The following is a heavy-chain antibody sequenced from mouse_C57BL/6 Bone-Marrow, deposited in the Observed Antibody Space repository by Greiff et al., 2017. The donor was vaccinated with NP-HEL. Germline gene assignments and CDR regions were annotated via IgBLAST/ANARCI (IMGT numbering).Heavy chain of an antibody. Sequence: VQLQQPGAELVRPGTSVKLSCKASGYTFTSYWMHWVKQRPGQGLEWIGVIDPSDSYTNYNQKFKGKATLTVDTSSSTAYMQLSSLTSEDSAVYYCARVYPMVKWFAYWGQGNLVTVSA. V-gene: IGHV1-59*01. CDR1: GYTFTSYW. D-gene: IGHD2-2*01. CDR2: IDPSDSYT. J-gene: IGHJ3*01. CDR3: ARVYPMVKWFAY.